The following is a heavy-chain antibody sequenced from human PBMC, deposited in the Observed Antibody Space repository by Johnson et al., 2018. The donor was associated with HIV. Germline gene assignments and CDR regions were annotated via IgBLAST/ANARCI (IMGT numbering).Heavy chain of an antibody. CDR2: ISWNSGSI. V-gene: IGHV3-9*01. D-gene: IGHD3-16*02. J-gene: IGHJ3*02. CDR3: ARDRVITFGGVIGRGAFDI. CDR1: GFTFDDYA. Sequence: QLVEYGGGLVTPGGSLRLSCAASGFTFDDYAMHWVRQAPGKGLEWVSGISWNSGSIGYADSVKGRFTISRDSSKNTLYLQMNSLRAEDTAVYYCARDRVITFGGVIGRGAFDIWGQGTMVTVSS.